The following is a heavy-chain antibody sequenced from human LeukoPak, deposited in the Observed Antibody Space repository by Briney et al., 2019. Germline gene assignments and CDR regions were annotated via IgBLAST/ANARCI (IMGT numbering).Heavy chain of an antibody. CDR3: ARDKLSSGWHQNWFDP. CDR2: IYYSGST. D-gene: IGHD6-19*01. J-gene: IGHJ5*02. Sequence: SETLSLTCTVSGGSISSSSYYWGWIRQPPGKGLEWIGSIYYSGSTYYNPSLKSRVTISVDTSKNQFSLKLSSVTAADTAVYYCARDKLSSGWHQNWFDPWGQGTLVTVSS. V-gene: IGHV4-39*07. CDR1: GGSISSSSYY.